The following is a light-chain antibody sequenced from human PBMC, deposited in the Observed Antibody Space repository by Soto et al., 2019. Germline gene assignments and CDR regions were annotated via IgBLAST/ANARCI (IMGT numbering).Light chain of an antibody. CDR1: LDITSY. Sequence: DIQMTQSPSSLSASVGDRLTITCQASLDITSYLNWYQHKPGKAPKLLIYDASILEAGVPPRFSGSGSGTDFTLTISGLQPEDVATYYCQHCDYLPIFGPGTTVDFK. V-gene: IGKV1-33*01. CDR2: DAS. J-gene: IGKJ3*01. CDR3: QHCDYLPI.